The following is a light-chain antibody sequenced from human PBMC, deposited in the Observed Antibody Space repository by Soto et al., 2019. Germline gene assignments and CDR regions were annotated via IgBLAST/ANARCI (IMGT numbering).Light chain of an antibody. Sequence: EIVLTQSPGTLSLSPGDRATLSCRASQSVSSSYLAWYQQKPGQAPRLLIYGASSRATGIPDRFSGSGSGTDFTLTISSLQSEDLAVYYCQQYDNWPPVTCGQGTRLEIK. CDR2: GAS. V-gene: IGKV3-20*01. J-gene: IGKJ5*01. CDR1: QSVSSSY. CDR3: QQYDNWPPVT.